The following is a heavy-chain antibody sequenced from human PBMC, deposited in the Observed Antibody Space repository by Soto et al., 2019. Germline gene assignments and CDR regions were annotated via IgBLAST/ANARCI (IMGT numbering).Heavy chain of an antibody. CDR1: RFTFGSYW. Sequence: GGFLRLSCTAPRFTFGSYWMHWVRQAPGKGLVWVSDINVDGTEAWYADSVKGRFTISRDNDKKTLYLHMTGLRVDDTGVYYCAGDKEVLLTNYGMAVWGQGTTVTVSS. CDR3: AGDKEVLLTNYGMAV. J-gene: IGHJ6*02. CDR2: INVDGTEA. V-gene: IGHV3-74*01.